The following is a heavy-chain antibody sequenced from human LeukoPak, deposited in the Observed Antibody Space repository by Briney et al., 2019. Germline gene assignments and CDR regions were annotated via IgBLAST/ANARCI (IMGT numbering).Heavy chain of an antibody. CDR1: GYTFTSYD. D-gene: IGHD3-10*01. Sequence: ASVKVSCKASGYTFTSYDINWVRQATGQGLEWMGWMNPNSGNTGYAQEFQGRVAITRNTSISTAYMELSSLRSEDTAVYYCARGGRGRNWFDPWGQGTLVTVSS. CDR2: MNPNSGNT. V-gene: IGHV1-8*03. J-gene: IGHJ5*02. CDR3: ARGGRGRNWFDP.